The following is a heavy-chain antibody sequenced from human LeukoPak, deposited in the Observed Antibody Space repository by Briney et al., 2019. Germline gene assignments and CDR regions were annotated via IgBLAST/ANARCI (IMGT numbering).Heavy chain of an antibody. CDR2: IYYSGST. J-gene: IGHJ4*02. Sequence: SETLSLACTVSGGSISSYYWSWIRQPPGKGLEWIGYIYYSGSTNYNPSLKSRVTISVDTSKNQFSLKLSSVTAADTAVYYCARVSSGSLDYWGQGALVTVSS. D-gene: IGHD3-22*01. V-gene: IGHV4-59*01. CDR3: ARVSSGSLDY. CDR1: GGSISSYY.